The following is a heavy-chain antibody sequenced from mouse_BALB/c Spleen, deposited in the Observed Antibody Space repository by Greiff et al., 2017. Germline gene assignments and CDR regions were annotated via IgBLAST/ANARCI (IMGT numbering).Heavy chain of an antibody. CDR2: ISYSGST. V-gene: IGHV3-8*02. D-gene: IGHD2-3*01. CDR3: ARWLLRAMDY. Sequence: EVQLVESGPSLVKPSQTLSLTCSVTGDSITSCYWNWIRKFPGNKLEYMGYISYSGSTYYNPSLKSRISITRDTSKNQYYLQLNSVTTEDTATYYCARWLLRAMDYWGQGTSVTVSS. J-gene: IGHJ4*01. CDR1: GDSITSCY.